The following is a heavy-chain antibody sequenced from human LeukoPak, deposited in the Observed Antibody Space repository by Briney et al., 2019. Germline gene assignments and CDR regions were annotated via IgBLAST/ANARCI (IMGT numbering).Heavy chain of an antibody. V-gene: IGHV3-23*01. CDR1: GFTYSSYA. CDR2: ISSSGDNT. J-gene: IGHJ3*02. D-gene: IGHD3-3*01. CDR3: AKVEWPDAFSI. Sequence: GGSLRLSCVASGFTYSSYAMTWVRQAPGKGLEWVSLISSSGDNTYYADSVEGRFTISRDNSKNTLYLQMNSLRAEDTAIYYCAKVEWPDAFSIWGQGTMVTVSP.